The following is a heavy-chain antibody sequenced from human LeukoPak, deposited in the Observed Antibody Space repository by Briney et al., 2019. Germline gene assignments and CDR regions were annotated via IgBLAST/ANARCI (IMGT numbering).Heavy chain of an antibody. CDR2: IYYSGST. CDR1: GGSISSYY. Sequence: SETLSLTCTVSGGSISSYYWSWIRQPPGKGLEWIGYIYYSGSTNYNPSLKSRVTISVDTSKNQFSLKLSSVTAADTAVYYCAGSRATFSSLDYWGQGTLVTVSS. D-gene: IGHD5-24*01. V-gene: IGHV4-59*01. J-gene: IGHJ4*02. CDR3: AGSRATFSSLDY.